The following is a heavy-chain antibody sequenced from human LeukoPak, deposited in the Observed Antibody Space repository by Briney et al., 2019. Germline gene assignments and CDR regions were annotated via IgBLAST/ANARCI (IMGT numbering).Heavy chain of an antibody. Sequence: GGSLRLSCAASGFTFSSYWMHWVRQVPGKGLVWVSRIGTDGSSTTYADYVKGRFTISRDNAKSTLYLQMNSLRAEDTAVYYCARVGNGRSWDYWGQGTLVSVSS. V-gene: IGHV3-74*01. CDR1: GFTFSSYW. CDR2: IGTDGSST. D-gene: IGHD2-15*01. J-gene: IGHJ4*02. CDR3: ARVGNGRSWDY.